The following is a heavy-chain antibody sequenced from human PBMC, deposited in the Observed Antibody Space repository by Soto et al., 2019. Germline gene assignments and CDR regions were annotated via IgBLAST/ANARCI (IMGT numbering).Heavy chain of an antibody. D-gene: IGHD3-3*01. J-gene: IGHJ4*02. CDR2: IYWDDDK. CDR3: AHRRSWFYYDFWSGHVVPSFDY. CDR1: GFSLSTSGVG. Sequence: SGPTLVNPTQTLTLTCTFSGFSLSTSGVGVGWIRQPPGKALEWLALIYWDDDKRYSPSLKSRLTITKDTSKNQVVLTMTNMDPVDTATYYCAHRRSWFYYDFWSGHVVPSFDYCGQGTLVTVSS. V-gene: IGHV2-5*02.